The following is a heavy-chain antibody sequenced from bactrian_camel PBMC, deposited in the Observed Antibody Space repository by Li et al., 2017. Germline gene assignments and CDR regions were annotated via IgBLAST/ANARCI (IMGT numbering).Heavy chain of an antibody. V-gene: IGHV3S9*01. CDR3: AGDFSRDRRGLVWHNSGAYHY. CDR1: GYNYARFC. J-gene: IGHJ4*01. Sequence: HVQLVESGGGSVRPGGSLRLTCVASGYNYARFCMGWFRQVAGKEREGVAHTDNEGLTRYTDSMKGRFTISQDNAKNTVYLQMNSLKPEDTAMYYCAGDFSRDRRGLVWHNSGAYHYWGQGTQVTVS. D-gene: IGHD1*01. CDR2: TDNEGLT.